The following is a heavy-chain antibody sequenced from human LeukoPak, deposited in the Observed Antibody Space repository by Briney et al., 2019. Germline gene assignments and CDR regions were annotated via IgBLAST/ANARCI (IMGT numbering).Heavy chain of an antibody. D-gene: IGHD5-12*01. V-gene: IGHV1-69*13. CDR3: AATWDIVGPADY. CDR2: IIPIFGTA. Sequence: SVKVSSKPSRDTFSSSTICSVREAPGQGLEWMGGIIPIFGTANNVQKFHGRVTSTADESTSTAYMELSSLRSEDTAVYYCAATWDIVGPADYWGQGTLVTVSS. J-gene: IGHJ4*02. CDR1: RDTFSSST.